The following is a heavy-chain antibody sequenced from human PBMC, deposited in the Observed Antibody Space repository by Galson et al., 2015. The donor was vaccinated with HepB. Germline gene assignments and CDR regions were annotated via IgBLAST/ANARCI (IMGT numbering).Heavy chain of an antibody. CDR3: AKSHVAGRLFFDY. J-gene: IGHJ4*02. V-gene: IGHV1-69*02. Sequence: SVKVSCKASGGPFNTYTFSWVRQAPGQGLEWMGTIIPVFGITYYAQRFQGKVTITADTSTRTAYMELSRLRSEDTAVYYCAKSHVAGRLFFDYWGRGTLVTVPS. D-gene: IGHD6-6*01. CDR1: GGPFNTYT. CDR2: IIPVFGIT.